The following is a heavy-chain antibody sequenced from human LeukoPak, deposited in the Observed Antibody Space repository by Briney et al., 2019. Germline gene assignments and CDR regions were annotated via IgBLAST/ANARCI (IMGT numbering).Heavy chain of an antibody. V-gene: IGHV4-39*01. CDR1: GGSISSSSYY. CDR3: ARRIIETRQHYMDV. D-gene: IGHD1-7*01. J-gene: IGHJ6*03. Sequence: PSETLSLTCTVSGGSISSSSYYWGWIRQPPGKGLEWIGSIYYSGSTYYNPSLKSRVTISVDTSKNQLSLKLSSATAADTAVYYCARRIIETRQHYMDVWGKGTTVTVSS. CDR2: IYYSGST.